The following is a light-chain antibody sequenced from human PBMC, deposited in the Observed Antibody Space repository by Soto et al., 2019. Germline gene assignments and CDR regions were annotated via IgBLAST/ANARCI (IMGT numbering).Light chain of an antibody. J-gene: IGKJ2*01. CDR2: GVS. CDR3: QHYGT. CDR1: QSVSSSY. V-gene: IGKV3-20*01. Sequence: DIVLTQSPGTLSLSPGERATLSCRASQSVSSSYLAWHQQKPDQAPRLLIYGVSSRATGVPDRFSGSGSGTDFTLTISRLEPEDFAMYYCQHYGTFGQGTRLEIK.